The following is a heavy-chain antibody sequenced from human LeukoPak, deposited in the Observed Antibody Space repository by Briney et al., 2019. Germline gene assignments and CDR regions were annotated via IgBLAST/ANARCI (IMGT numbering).Heavy chain of an antibody. CDR1: GFTFSSYP. CDR2: ISYDESNR. CDR3: TTDGPLLTGDVP. Sequence: PGRTLRLSCAASGFTFSSYPMHCVRQAPGKGLEWVAVISYDESNRYYADSVKGRFAISRDNSKNTLYLQMNSLRAEDTAVYYCTTDGPLLTGDVPGGQGTLVTVSS. J-gene: IGHJ4*02. D-gene: IGHD7-27*01. V-gene: IGHV3-30*09.